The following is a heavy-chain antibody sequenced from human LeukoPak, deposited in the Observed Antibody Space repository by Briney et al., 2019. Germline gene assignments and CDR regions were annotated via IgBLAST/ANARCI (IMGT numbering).Heavy chain of an antibody. J-gene: IGHJ4*02. V-gene: IGHV5-51*01. CDR1: GYSFNTYW. Sequence: PGESLKISCKGSGYSFNTYWIGWVRQMPGKGLEWMGIIYPGDSDTKYSPSFQGQVTISADKSISTAYLQWSSLKASDTAMYYCARRRDLYSGSYYPFDYWGQGTLVTVSS. CDR2: IYPGDSDT. D-gene: IGHD1-26*01. CDR3: ARRRDLYSGSYYPFDY.